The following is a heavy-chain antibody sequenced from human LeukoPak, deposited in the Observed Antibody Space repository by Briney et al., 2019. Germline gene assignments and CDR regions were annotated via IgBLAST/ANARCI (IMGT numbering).Heavy chain of an antibody. J-gene: IGHJ4*02. Sequence: PSETLSLTCAVYDGSFNDYYWSWIRQPPGKGLEWIGEVNHSGSTNYNPSLKSRVAISVDTSKNQFSLKVSSVTAADTAVYYCARHPSGSSFDYWGQGTLVAVSS. CDR2: VNHSGST. D-gene: IGHD1-26*01. CDR3: ARHPSGSSFDY. V-gene: IGHV4-34*01. CDR1: DGSFNDYY.